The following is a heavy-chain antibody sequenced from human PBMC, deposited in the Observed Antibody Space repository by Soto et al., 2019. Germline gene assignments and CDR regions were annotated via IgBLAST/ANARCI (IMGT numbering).Heavy chain of an antibody. CDR1: GFTFSGYW. J-gene: IGHJ4*02. D-gene: IGHD3-22*01. CDR2: INTDGSSR. CDR3: ARDSYDSSGYYYGIDS. Sequence: EVQLVESGGDLVQPGGSLRLSCAASGFTFSGYWMHWVREAPGKGLLWVARINTDGSSRSYVESVKGRFTVSRDNAKNTLYLQMDSLRAEDTAVYYCARDSYDSSGYYYGIDSWGQGTLVTVSS. V-gene: IGHV3-74*01.